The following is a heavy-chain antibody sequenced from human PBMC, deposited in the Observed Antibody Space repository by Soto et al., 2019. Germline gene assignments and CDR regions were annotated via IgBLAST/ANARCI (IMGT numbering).Heavy chain of an antibody. Sequence: EVQLVQSGAEVKEPGESLKISCKGSGYSFTGYWIGWVRQMPGKGLDWMGIIFPGDSATRYSPSVQGQVTISAAKSIXTAYRQCSSVQAAGSGMDCFARLGGATIKGCYFGNWGQGTLVPVSS. J-gene: IGHJ4*02. CDR1: GYSFTGYW. V-gene: IGHV5-51*03. CDR3: ARLGGATIKGCYFGN. D-gene: IGHD5-12*01. CDR2: IFPGDSAT.